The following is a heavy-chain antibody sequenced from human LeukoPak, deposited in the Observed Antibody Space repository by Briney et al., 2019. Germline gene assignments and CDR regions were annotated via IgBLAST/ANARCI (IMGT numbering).Heavy chain of an antibody. J-gene: IGHJ4*02. Sequence: GESLKISCKGSGYSFTNYWIGWVRQMPGKGLEWMGIIYPGDSETRYSPSFQGQVTISADKSISTAYLQWSSLKASDTAMYYCARHAHDLRRDYWGQGTLVTVSS. CDR1: GYSFTNYW. CDR3: ARHAHDLRRDY. V-gene: IGHV5-51*01. CDR2: IYPGDSET. D-gene: IGHD3-3*01.